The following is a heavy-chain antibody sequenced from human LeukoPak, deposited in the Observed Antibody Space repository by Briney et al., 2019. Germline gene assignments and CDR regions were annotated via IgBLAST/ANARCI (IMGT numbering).Heavy chain of an antibody. J-gene: IGHJ3*02. CDR2: IWYDGSNK. Sequence: PGGSLRLSCAACGYTFSSYCMHWVRQAPGKGLEWVAVIWYDGSNKYYADSVKGRFTISRDNSKNTLYLQMNSLRAEDTAVYYCARSSMIVVVMGAFDIWGQGTMVTVSS. CDR1: GYTFSSYC. D-gene: IGHD3-22*01. CDR3: ARSSMIVVVMGAFDI. V-gene: IGHV3-33*01.